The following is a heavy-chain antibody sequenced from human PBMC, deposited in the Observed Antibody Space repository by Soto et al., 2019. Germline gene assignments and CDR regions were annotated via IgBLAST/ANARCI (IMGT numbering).Heavy chain of an antibody. Sequence: QVQLQQWGAGLLKPSETLSLTCAVYGGSFSGYYWSWIRQPPGKGLEWIGEINHSGSTNYNPSLKSRVTISVDTSKNQFSLKLSSVTAADTAVYYCARAKWRFSGSYPYRGNWFDPWGQGTLVTVSS. J-gene: IGHJ5*02. CDR3: ARAKWRFSGSYPYRGNWFDP. CDR2: INHSGST. CDR1: GGSFSGYY. D-gene: IGHD1-26*01. V-gene: IGHV4-34*01.